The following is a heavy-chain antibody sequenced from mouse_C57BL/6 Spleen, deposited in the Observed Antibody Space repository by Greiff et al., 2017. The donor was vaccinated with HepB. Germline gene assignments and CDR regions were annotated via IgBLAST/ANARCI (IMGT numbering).Heavy chain of an antibody. Sequence: EVQLVESGAELVRPGASVKLSCTASGFNIKDDYMHWVKQRPEQGLEWIGWIDPENGDTEYASKFQGKATITADTSSNTAYLQLSSLTSEDTAVYYCTTLYRFAYWGQGTLVTVSA. D-gene: IGHD1-3*01. CDR3: TTLYRFAY. V-gene: IGHV14-4*01. CDR2: IDPENGDT. J-gene: IGHJ3*01. CDR1: GFNIKDDY.